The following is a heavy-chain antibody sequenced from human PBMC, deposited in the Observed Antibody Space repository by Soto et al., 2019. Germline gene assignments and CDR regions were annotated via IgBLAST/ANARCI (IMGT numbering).Heavy chain of an antibody. CDR1: GGSISSSSYY. V-gene: IGHV4-39*01. CDR3: VHCSGGSCYSGAFDI. J-gene: IGHJ3*02. CDR2: FYYSGST. D-gene: IGHD2-15*01. Sequence: SETLSLTCTVSGGSISSSSYYWGWIRQPPGKGLGCIGSFYYSGSTFYNPSLKCRVTISVDTSYNQFSLKLSSVTAADTVVYYCVHCSGGSCYSGAFDIWGQGTMVTVSS.